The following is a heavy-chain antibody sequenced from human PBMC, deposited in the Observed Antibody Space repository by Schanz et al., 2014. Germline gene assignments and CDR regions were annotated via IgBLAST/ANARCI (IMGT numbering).Heavy chain of an antibody. V-gene: IGHV3-53*01. CDR2: INSAGTT. CDR1: GFSVSNTY. CDR3: ARDGGRDGYNLAFDV. Sequence: EVQLAESGGGLIQPGGSLRLSCVVSGFSVSNTYMHWVRQPPGKGLEWVSVINSAGTTYYADSVKGRFTFSRDSSKNTLFLQMNSLRAEDTAVYFCARDGGRDGYNLAFDVWGQGTLVTVSS. J-gene: IGHJ3*01. D-gene: IGHD5-12*01.